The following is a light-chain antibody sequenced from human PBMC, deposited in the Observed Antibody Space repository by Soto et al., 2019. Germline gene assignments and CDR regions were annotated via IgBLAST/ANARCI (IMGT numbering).Light chain of an antibody. CDR2: DVS. CDR1: SSDVGGYNY. Sequence: QSALTQPRSVSGSPGQSVTISCTGTSSDVGGYNYVSWYQQHPGTAPKLMIYDVSKRPSGAPDRFSGSKSGNTASLTISGLQAEDEADYYCCSYAGSYTFDVFGTGTKVTGL. J-gene: IGLJ1*01. V-gene: IGLV2-11*01. CDR3: CSYAGSYTFDV.